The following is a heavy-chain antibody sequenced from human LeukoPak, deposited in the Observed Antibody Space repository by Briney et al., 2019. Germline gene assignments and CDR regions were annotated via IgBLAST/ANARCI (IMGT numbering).Heavy chain of an antibody. V-gene: IGHV4-59*12. CDR3: ARGYYDFWSGYYYYYYGMDV. CDR2: IYYSGST. D-gene: IGHD3-3*01. J-gene: IGHJ6*02. Sequence: PSETLSLTCTVSGGSISSYYWSWIRQPPGKGLEWIGYIYYSGSTNYNPSLKSRVTISVDTSKNQFSLKLSSVTAADTAVYYCARGYYDFWSGYYYYYYGMDVWGQGTTVTVSS. CDR1: GGSISSYY.